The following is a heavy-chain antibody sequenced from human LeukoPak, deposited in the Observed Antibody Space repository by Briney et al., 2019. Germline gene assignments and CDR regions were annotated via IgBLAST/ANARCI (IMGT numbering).Heavy chain of an antibody. Sequence: GGSLKLSCAASGFTFSSYAMHWVRQAPGKGLEWVAVISYDGSNKYYADSVKGRFTISRDNSKNTLYLQMNSLRAEDTAVYYCARDKIVGPTTLDYWGQGTLVTVSS. D-gene: IGHD1-26*01. CDR3: ARDKIVGPTTLDY. V-gene: IGHV3-30*04. CDR1: GFTFSSYA. J-gene: IGHJ4*02. CDR2: ISYDGSNK.